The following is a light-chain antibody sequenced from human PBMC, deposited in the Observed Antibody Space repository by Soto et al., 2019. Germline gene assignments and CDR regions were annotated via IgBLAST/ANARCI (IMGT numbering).Light chain of an antibody. Sequence: DIVMTQSPDSLAVSLGERATINCKFSQSVLYSSNNKNYLAWYQQKPGQPPKLLIHWASTRESGVPDRFSGSGSGTDFALTISSLQAEDVAVYYCQQYYSTPPTFGQGTKLEIK. CDR3: QQYYSTPPT. CDR1: QSVLYSSNNKNY. V-gene: IGKV4-1*01. CDR2: WAS. J-gene: IGKJ2*01.